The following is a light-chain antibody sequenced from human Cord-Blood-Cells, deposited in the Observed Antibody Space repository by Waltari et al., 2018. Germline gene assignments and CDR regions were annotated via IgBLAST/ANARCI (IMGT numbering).Light chain of an antibody. V-gene: IGKV2-28*01. CDR2: LGS. Sequence: DIVMTQSPLSLPVTPGESASISCRSSQSLLHSNGYNYLDWYLQKPGQSPQLLIYLGSNRASGVPDRFSGSGSGTDFTLKISRVEAEDVGVYDCMQALQTPPYSFGQGTKLEIK. CDR3: MQALQTPPYS. CDR1: QSLLHSNGYNY. J-gene: IGKJ2*03.